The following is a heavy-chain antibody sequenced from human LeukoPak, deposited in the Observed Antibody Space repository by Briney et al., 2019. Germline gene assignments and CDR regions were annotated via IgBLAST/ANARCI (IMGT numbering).Heavy chain of an antibody. CDR3: ARVLSYWYFDL. J-gene: IGHJ2*01. Sequence: SETLSLTCAVYGGSFSGYYWSWIRQPPGKGLEWIGYIYYSGSTNYNPSLRSRVTISVDTSKNQFSLKLSSVTAADTAVYYCARVLSYWYFDLWGRGTLVTVSS. CDR2: IYYSGST. V-gene: IGHV4-59*01. D-gene: IGHD2-8*02. CDR1: GGSFSGYY.